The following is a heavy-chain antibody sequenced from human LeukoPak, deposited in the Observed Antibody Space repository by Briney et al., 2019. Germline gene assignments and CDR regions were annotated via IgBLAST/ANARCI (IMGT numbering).Heavy chain of an antibody. CDR1: GYTLTEIS. V-gene: IGHV1-24*01. J-gene: IGHJ4*02. Sequence: ASVKVSCEVSGYTLTEISMHWVRQAPGKGLEWMGGFDPEDGETIYAQKFQGRVTMTEDTSTDTAYMELSSLRSEDTAVYYCATEVRGYSGYDHQPFDYWGQGTLVTVSS. CDR2: FDPEDGET. D-gene: IGHD5-12*01. CDR3: ATEVRGYSGYDHQPFDY.